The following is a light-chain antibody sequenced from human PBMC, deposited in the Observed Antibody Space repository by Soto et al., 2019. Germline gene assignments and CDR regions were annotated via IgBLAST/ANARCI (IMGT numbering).Light chain of an antibody. J-gene: IGLJ1*01. CDR2: GNS. V-gene: IGLV1-40*01. Sequence: QSVLTQPPSTSGTPGQRVTISCSGSSSNIGSNTVNWYQQVPGTAPKLLIYGNSNRPSGVPDRFSGSKSGTSASLAITGLQGEDEAVYYCQSYDSSLSGTVFGSGTKLTVL. CDR3: QSYDSSLSGTV. CDR1: SSNIGSNT.